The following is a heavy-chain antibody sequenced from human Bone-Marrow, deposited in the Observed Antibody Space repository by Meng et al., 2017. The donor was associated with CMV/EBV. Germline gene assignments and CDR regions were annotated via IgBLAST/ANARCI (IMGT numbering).Heavy chain of an antibody. CDR3: ARGPTGSGWSFDL. V-gene: IGHV4-34*01. J-gene: IGHJ5*02. CDR2: IDHRGAT. Sequence: CAAYGGTCSEHRWTWIRRPAGEGLEWIGEIDHRGATKYNPSLESRVAISVETSKSQFSLVLRSVTAADMAMYYCARGPTGSGWSFDLWGQGTLVTVSS. D-gene: IGHD6-19*01. CDR1: GGTCSEHR.